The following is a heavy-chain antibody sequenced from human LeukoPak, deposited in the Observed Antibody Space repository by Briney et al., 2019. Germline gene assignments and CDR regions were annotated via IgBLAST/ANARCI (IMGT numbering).Heavy chain of an antibody. Sequence: PSETLSLTCAVYGGSFSGYYWSWIRQPPGKGLEWIGEIKHSGSTNYNPSLKSRVTISVDTSKNQFSLKLRSVTAADTAVYYCARAVWLGELRSTFDYWGQGTLVTVSS. CDR3: ARAVWLGELRSTFDY. D-gene: IGHD3-10*01. V-gene: IGHV4-34*01. J-gene: IGHJ4*02. CDR1: GGSFSGYY. CDR2: IKHSGST.